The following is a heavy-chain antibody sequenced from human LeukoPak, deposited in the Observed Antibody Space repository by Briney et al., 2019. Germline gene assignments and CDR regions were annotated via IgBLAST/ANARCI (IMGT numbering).Heavy chain of an antibody. CDR3: TRPGRDYYDSSPQYTHSDY. CDR1: GFAFSGSA. Sequence: GGSLKLSCAASGFAFSGSAMDWVRHASGKGLEWVCRIRIKANSYATAYAASVKGRFTISRDDSKNTAYLQMNSLKTEDTAVYYCTRPGRDYYDSSPQYTHSDYWGQGTLVTVSS. D-gene: IGHD3-22*01. V-gene: IGHV3-73*01. J-gene: IGHJ4*02. CDR2: IRIKANSYAT.